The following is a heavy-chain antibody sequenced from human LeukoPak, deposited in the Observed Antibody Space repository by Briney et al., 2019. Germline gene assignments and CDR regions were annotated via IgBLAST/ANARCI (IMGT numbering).Heavy chain of an antibody. V-gene: IGHV4-59*01. CDR3: ARGPSASWYLVDL. D-gene: IGHD6-13*01. Sequence: PSETLSLTCTVSGDSLSTYYWSWIRQPPGKGLEWIGYIYYSGSTNYNPSLKSRVTLSVDTSKDQFSLNLSSVTAADTAVYYCARGPSASWYLVDLWGQGTLVTVSS. J-gene: IGHJ5*02. CDR1: GDSLSTYY. CDR2: IYYSGST.